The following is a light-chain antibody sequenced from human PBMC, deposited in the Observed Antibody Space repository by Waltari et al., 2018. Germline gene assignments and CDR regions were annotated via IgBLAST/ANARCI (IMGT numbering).Light chain of an antibody. CDR3: ETWDTNTHH. Sequence: QPLLTPSSSTFASLVPSLKHTLSMSSGHTLYISPLHPHHPWKTPRYLMKVEGSGSYNKGSGVSDRFSGSSSGADRYLTISNLQSEDEADYYCETWDTNTHHFGGGTKLTVL. J-gene: IGLJ2*01. CDR1: SGHTLYI. CDR2: VEGSGSY. V-gene: IGLV4-60*03.